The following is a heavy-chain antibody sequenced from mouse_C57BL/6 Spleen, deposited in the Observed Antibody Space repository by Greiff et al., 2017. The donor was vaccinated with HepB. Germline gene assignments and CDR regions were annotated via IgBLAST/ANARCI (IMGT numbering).Heavy chain of an antibody. Sequence: VQLQQSGPELVKPGASVKISCKASGYAFSSSWMNWVKQRPGKGLEWIGRIYPGDGDTNYNGKLKGKATLTADKSSSTAYMQRSSLTSEESAFYFCAGYYGSSSFAYWGQVTRVTVSA. J-gene: IGHJ3*01. CDR2: IYPGDGDT. V-gene: IGHV1-82*01. CDR1: GYAFSSSW. CDR3: AGYYGSSSFAY. D-gene: IGHD1-1*01.